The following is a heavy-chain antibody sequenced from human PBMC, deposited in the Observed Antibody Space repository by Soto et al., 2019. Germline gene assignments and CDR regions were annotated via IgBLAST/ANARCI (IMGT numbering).Heavy chain of an antibody. J-gene: IGHJ6*02. CDR1: GYTFTGYY. Sequence: QVQLVQSGAEVKKPGASVKVSCKASGYTFTGYYMHWVRQAPGQGLEWMGWINPNSGGTNYAQKFQGRVTMTRDTSISTAYMELSRLRSDDTAVYYCARDQSSGWYGKDSGMDVWGQGTTVTVSS. CDR2: INPNSGGT. CDR3: ARDQSSGWYGKDSGMDV. D-gene: IGHD6-19*01. V-gene: IGHV1-2*02.